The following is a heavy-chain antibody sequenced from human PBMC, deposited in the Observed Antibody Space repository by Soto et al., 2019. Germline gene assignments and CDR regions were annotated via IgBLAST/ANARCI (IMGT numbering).Heavy chain of an antibody. CDR2: INPNSGGT. D-gene: IGHD6-13*01. CDR1: GYTFTGYY. Sequence: ASVKVSCKASGYTFTGYYMHWVRQAPGQGLEWMGWINPNSGGTNYAQKFQGWVTMTRDTSISTAYMELSRLRSDDTAVYYCAREAPAVTSTRFDYLGHGTLLTVSS. V-gene: IGHV1-2*04. J-gene: IGHJ4*01. CDR3: AREAPAVTSTRFDY.